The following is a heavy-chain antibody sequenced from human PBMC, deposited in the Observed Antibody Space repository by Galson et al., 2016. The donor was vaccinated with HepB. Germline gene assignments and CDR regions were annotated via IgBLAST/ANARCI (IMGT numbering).Heavy chain of an antibody. CDR2: ISGSRSYI. Sequence: SLRLSCAAFGFTLSTRYNMNWVRQAPGKGLEWVASISGSRSYIIYADSVMGRFTISRDDAKNSLYLQMNSLRVEDTAVYYCARASTWIPSLDYWGQGSLVTVSS. CDR1: GFTLSTRYN. V-gene: IGHV3-21*06. CDR3: ARASTWIPSLDY. D-gene: IGHD5-12*01. J-gene: IGHJ4*02.